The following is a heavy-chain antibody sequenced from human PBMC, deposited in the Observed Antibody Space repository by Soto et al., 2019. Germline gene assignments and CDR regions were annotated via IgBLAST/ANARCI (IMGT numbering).Heavy chain of an antibody. D-gene: IGHD3-10*01. CDR1: GFTFRDYY. Sequence: GGSLRLSCEASGFTFRDYYMTWIRQAPGKGLEWVSYISSSGTGIYYPDSVKGRFTISRDNGKNSLYLQISSLRVEDTAVYYCARDPFEYGSGRLDVWGQGTTVTVSS. CDR3: ARDPFEYGSGRLDV. CDR2: ISSSGTGI. J-gene: IGHJ6*02. V-gene: IGHV3-11*01.